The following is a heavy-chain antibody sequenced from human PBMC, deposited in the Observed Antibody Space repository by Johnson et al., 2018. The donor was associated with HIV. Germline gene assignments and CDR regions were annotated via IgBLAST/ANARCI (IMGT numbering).Heavy chain of an antibody. CDR1: GFTFSSYA. D-gene: IGHD6-19*01. CDR3: ARGPSSGWYGWDAFDI. Sequence: QVQLVESGGGVVQPGRSLRLSCAASGFTFSSYAMHWVRQAPGQGLEWVTVISYDGNQKYYADSVKGRFNVSRDNSKNTLYLQMNNLRVEDTALYYCARGPSSGWYGWDAFDIWGQGTLVTVSS. V-gene: IGHV3-30-3*01. J-gene: IGHJ3*02. CDR2: ISYDGNQK.